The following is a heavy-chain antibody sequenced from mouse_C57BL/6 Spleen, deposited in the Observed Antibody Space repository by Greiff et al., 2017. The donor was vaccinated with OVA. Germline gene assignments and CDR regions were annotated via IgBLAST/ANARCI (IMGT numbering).Heavy chain of an antibody. D-gene: IGHD1-1*01. CDR1: GYSFTSYY. J-gene: IGHJ4*01. Sequence: QVQLKESGPELVKPGASVKISCKASGYSFTSYYIHWVKQRPGQGLEWIGWIYPGSGNTKYTEKFKGKATLTADTSSSTAYMQLSSLTSEDSAVYYCGVGGNYYAMDYWGQGTSVTVSS. V-gene: IGHV1-66*01. CDR3: GVGGNYYAMDY. CDR2: IYPGSGNT.